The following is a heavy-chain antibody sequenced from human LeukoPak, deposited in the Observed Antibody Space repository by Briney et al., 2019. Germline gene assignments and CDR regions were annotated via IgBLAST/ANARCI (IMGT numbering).Heavy chain of an antibody. CDR1: GFTFSSYE. D-gene: IGHD4/OR15-4a*01. V-gene: IGHV3-48*03. CDR2: ISSSGSTI. CDR3: ARSALGGLTYYYDGMDV. J-gene: IGHJ6*01. Sequence: GGSLRLSCAASGFTFSSYEMNWVCQAPGTGQEWVSYISSSGSTIYYADSVKGRFTISRDNAKNSLYLLMLSLRAEDTAVYYCARSALGGLTYYYDGMDVWRQGRTVTVYS.